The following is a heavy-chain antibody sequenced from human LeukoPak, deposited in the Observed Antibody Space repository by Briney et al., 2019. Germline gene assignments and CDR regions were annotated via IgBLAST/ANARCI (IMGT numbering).Heavy chain of an antibody. CDR1: GGTFSSYA. CDR3: ARDQKVGATPYFGMDV. D-gene: IGHD1-26*01. CDR2: IIPMLGTV. J-gene: IGHJ6*02. Sequence: SVKVSCKAYGGTFSSYAINWVRQAPGQGLEWMGRIIPMLGTVNYAQKFQDRVTIIADKFTSTAYMELSSLRSEDTAVYYCARDQKVGATPYFGMDVWGQGTTVTVS. V-gene: IGHV1-69*04.